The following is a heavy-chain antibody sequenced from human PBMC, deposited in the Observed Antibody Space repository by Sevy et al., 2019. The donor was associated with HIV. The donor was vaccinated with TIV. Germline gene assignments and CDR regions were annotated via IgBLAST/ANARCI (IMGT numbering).Heavy chain of an antibody. J-gene: IGHJ4*02. D-gene: IGHD2-21*02. V-gene: IGHV3-30*09. Sequence: GGSLRLSCAASGFTFSSYALLWVRQAPGKGLEWVSLISYDGSKKYYSDSVKGRFAISRDESKTTRFLQMNSLRSEDTAIHYCARVGVSYCTDDCYHRFDYWGRGTLVTVSS. CDR1: GFTFSSYA. CDR3: ARVGVSYCTDDCYHRFDY. CDR2: ISYDGSKK.